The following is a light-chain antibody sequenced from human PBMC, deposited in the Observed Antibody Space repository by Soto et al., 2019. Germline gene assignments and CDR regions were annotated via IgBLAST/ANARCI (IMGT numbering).Light chain of an antibody. CDR3: QTWGTGIHVV. V-gene: IGLV4-69*01. Sequence: QTVVTQSPSASASLGASVKLTCTLSSGHRTYAIAWHQQQPEKGPRFLMKLNSDGSHRKGDGIPDRFSGSSSGAERYLTISSLQSEDEADYYCQTWGTGIHVVFGGGTKLTVL. J-gene: IGLJ2*01. CDR2: LNSDGSH. CDR1: SGHRTYA.